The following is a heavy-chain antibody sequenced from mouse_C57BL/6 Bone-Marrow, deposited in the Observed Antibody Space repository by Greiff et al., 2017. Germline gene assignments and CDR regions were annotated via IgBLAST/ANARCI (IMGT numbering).Heavy chain of an antibody. V-gene: IGHV1-55*01. CDR2: IYPGSGST. Sequence: QVQLQQSGAELVKPGASVKMSCKASGYTFTSYWITWVKQRPGQGLEWIGDIYPGSGSTNYNEKFKSKATLTVDKSSSTAYMQLSSLTSEASAVYYCARSRFFDVWGTGTTVTVSS. CDR3: ARSRFFDV. CDR1: GYTFTSYW. J-gene: IGHJ1*03.